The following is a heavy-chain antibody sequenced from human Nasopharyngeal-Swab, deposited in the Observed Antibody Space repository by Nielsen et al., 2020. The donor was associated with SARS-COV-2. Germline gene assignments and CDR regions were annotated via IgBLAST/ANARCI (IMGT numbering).Heavy chain of an antibody. CDR1: GFSFSSHG. D-gene: IGHD4-17*01. Sequence: GKSLQISCAASGFSFSSHGMHWVRQAPGQGLEWVAIIWSDGSNKYYADSVKGRFTISRDNPENTLYLQMNSLRVEDTAVYYCASSLVSVTTRGGPLTPWGQGTLVTVAS. CDR2: IWSDGSNK. V-gene: IGHV3-33*01. J-gene: IGHJ4*02. CDR3: ASSLVSVTTRGGPLTP.